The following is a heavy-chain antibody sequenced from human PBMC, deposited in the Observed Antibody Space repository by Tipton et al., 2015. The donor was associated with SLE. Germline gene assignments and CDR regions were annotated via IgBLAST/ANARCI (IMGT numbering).Heavy chain of an antibody. CDR3: ATGHFDF. D-gene: IGHD1-1*01. CDR1: GDSISANSYH. CDR2: VYYSGST. V-gene: IGHV4-39*07. Sequence: GLVKPSETLSLICTVSGDSISANSYHWGWVRQPPGKGLEWIGNVYYSGSTYYNPSLRSRVAVSMDTSRNQFSLRLKSVTAADTAVYYCATGHFDFWGQGRLVTVSS. J-gene: IGHJ5*01.